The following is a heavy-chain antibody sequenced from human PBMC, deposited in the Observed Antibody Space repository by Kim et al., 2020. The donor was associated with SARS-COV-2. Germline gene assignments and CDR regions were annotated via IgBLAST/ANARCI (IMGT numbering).Heavy chain of an antibody. J-gene: IGHJ4*02. D-gene: IGHD5-12*01. Sequence: SEKGRFTSSRDNSKDTLDLQRNSVRAEDTAVYYCARDGNRDGYNLGYWGQGTLVTVSS. CDR3: ARDGNRDGYNLGY. V-gene: IGHV3-30*07.